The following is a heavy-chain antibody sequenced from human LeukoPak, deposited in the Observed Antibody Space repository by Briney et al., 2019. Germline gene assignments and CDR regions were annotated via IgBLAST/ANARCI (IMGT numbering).Heavy chain of an antibody. CDR1: RGSFSGY. CDR2: IHHSGST. Sequence: TLSLTCAVYRGSFSGYWSWIRQPPGKGLEWIGEIHHSGSTNYNPSLKSRVTISVDTSKNQFSLNLSSVTAEDTAVYYCAARRGWLIDYWGQGTLVTASS. J-gene: IGHJ4*02. V-gene: IGHV4-34*01. CDR3: AARRGWLIDY. D-gene: IGHD3-22*01.